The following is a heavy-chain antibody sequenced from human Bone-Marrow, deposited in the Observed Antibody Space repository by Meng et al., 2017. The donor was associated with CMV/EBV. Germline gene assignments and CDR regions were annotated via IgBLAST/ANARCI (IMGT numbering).Heavy chain of an antibody. J-gene: IGHJ3*02. D-gene: IGHD6-19*01. Sequence: APVKVSCKASGYTFTSYYMHWVRQAPGQGLEWMGIINPSGGSTTYAQKFQGRVTLTRDTSASTVYMELSSLRSEDTAVYYCARVYTDPPSSGYNTDAFDIWGQGTMVTVSS. V-gene: IGHV1-46*01. CDR1: GYTFTSYY. CDR2: INPSGGST. CDR3: ARVYTDPPSSGYNTDAFDI.